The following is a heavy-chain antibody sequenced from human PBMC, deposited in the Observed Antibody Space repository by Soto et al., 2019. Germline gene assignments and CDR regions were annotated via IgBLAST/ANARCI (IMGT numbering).Heavy chain of an antibody. CDR3: AGVEMATSYYYGMDV. CDR1: GGTFSSYA. D-gene: IGHD5-12*01. CDR2: IIPIFGTA. V-gene: IGHV1-69*06. J-gene: IGHJ6*02. Sequence: ASVKVSCKASGGTFSSYAISWVRQAPGQGLEWMGGIIPIFGTANYAQKFQGRVTITADKSTSTAYMELSSLRSEDTAVYYCAGVEMATSYYYGMDVWGQGTTVTVSS.